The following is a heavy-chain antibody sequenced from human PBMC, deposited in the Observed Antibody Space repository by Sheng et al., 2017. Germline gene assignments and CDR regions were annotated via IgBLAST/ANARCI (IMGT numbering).Heavy chain of an antibody. CDR2: IRSKANSYAT. J-gene: IGHJ4*02. CDR3: TTIPPAVASRSY. D-gene: IGHD6-19*01. Sequence: EVQLVESGGGLVQPGGSLKLSCAASGFTFSGSAMHWVRQASGKGLEWVGRIRSKANSYATAYAASVKGRFTISRDDSKNTAYLQMNSLKTEDTAVYYCTTIPPAVASRSYWGQGTLVTVSS. CDR1: GFTFSGSA. V-gene: IGHV3-73*02.